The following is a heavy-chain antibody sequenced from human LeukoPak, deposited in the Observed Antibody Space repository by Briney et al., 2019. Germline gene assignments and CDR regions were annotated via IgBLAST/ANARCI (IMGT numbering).Heavy chain of an antibody. Sequence: PGGSLRLSCAASGFTVSNNYMSWVRQAPGKGLEWVSLIHRGGTTDYADSVKGRFTISRDNSKNTLYFQMNSLRAEDTAVYYCARVDGGQSIWGQGTLVTVSS. D-gene: IGHD6-6*01. CDR1: GFTVSNNY. CDR2: IHRGGTT. V-gene: IGHV3-53*01. J-gene: IGHJ4*02. CDR3: ARVDGGQSI.